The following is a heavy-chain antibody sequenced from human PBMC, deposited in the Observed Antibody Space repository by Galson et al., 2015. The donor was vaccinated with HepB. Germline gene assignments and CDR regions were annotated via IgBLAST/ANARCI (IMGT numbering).Heavy chain of an antibody. J-gene: IGHJ6*03. CDR1: GFAFSQYW. V-gene: IGHV3-7*03. Sequence: SLRLSCAASGFAFSQYWMTWVRQAPGKGLEWVATIKEDGREKYYVDSVKGRFTISRDYAKSLVSLEMNSLRADGTAVYYCAKAGRKQLSVHHYYMDAWGKGAMVTVSS. CDR2: IKEDGREK. D-gene: IGHD1-1*01. CDR3: AKAGRKQLSVHHYYMDA.